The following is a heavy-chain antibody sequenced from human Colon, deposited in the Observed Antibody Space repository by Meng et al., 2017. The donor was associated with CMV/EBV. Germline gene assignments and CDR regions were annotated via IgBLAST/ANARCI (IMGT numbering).Heavy chain of an antibody. Sequence: GGSLRLSCAASGFTFDDFAMHWVRHGPGKGLEWVSGISWNGGRAGYADTVKGRFTISRDNAKNSVYLQMNSLRVEDTGVYYCAKDIAMAGVVNGVENWGQGTLVTVSS. CDR3: AKDIAMAGVVNGVEN. D-gene: IGHD3-3*01. J-gene: IGHJ4*02. V-gene: IGHV3-9*01. CDR1: GFTFDDFA. CDR2: ISWNGGRA.